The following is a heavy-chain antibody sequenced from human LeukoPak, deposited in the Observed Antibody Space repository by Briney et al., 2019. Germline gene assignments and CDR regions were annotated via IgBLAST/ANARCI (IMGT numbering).Heavy chain of an antibody. CDR3: ARGLDFWSGYSTAYYYYYGMDV. CDR2: IYYSGST. J-gene: IGHJ6*02. D-gene: IGHD3-3*01. CDR1: GGSISSGGYY. V-gene: IGHV4-31*03. Sequence: SETLSLTCTVSGGSISSGGYYWSWIRQHPGKGLEWIGYIYYSGSTYYNPSLKSRVTISVDTSKNQFSLKLSSVTAADTAVYYCARGLDFWSGYSTAYYYYYGMDVWGQGTTVTVPS.